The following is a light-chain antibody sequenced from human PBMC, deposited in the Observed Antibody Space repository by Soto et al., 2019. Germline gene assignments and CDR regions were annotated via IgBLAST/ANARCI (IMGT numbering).Light chain of an antibody. V-gene: IGLV2-14*01. CDR3: NSYTGSSTLDV. CDR1: SSDVGGYNY. J-gene: IGLJ1*01. Sequence: QSALTQPASVSGSPGQSITISCTGTSSDVGGYNYVSWYQQHPGKDPKLMIYEVSNRPSGVSNRFSGSKSGNTASLTISGLQAEDEADYYCNSYTGSSTLDVFGTGTKLTVL. CDR2: EVS.